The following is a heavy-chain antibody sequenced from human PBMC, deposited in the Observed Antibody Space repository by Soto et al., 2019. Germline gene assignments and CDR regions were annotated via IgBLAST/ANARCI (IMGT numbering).Heavy chain of an antibody. V-gene: IGHV3-21*01. Sequence: SLRLACPASGFTGSSNSRNGVRQGTGKGLEWVSSSSSSSTYIYYADSVKGRFTISRDNAKNSVYLQMNSLRAEDTAVYYTSLHDSLAPGFFHFSGGGPAALPAAWAGHW. D-gene: IGHD6-6*01. CDR2: SSSSSTYI. CDR1: GFTGSSNS. CDR3: SLHDSLAPGFFHFSGGGPAALPAAWAGH. J-gene: IGHJ1*01.